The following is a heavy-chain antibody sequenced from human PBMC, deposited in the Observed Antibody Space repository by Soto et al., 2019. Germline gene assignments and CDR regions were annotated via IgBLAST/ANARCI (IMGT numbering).Heavy chain of an antibody. CDR2: IYYSGST. J-gene: IGHJ2*01. CDR1: GGSISSYY. CDR3: ARFNWYFDL. V-gene: IGHV4-59*08. Sequence: QVQLQESGPGLVKPSETLSLTCTVSGGSISSYYWSWIRQPPGKGLEMIGYIYYSGSTNYNPSLKSRVTISVDPSKNQFSLQLSSVTAADTAVYYCARFNWYFDLWGRGTLVTVSS.